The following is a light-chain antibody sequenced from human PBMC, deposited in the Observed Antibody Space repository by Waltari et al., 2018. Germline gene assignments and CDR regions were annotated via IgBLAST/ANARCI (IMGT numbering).Light chain of an antibody. Sequence: QSALTQPPSASGSEGQSVTISCSGAFKYVSWYQKHPSTAPKPPIYDVFMRPSGVTGRFFGSQSGDTATLTVSWVQFEDEAVYYCSSYAATNKLRNVFGTGTRLTVL. CDR2: DVF. J-gene: IGLJ1*01. V-gene: IGLV2-8*01. CDR3: SSYAATNKLRNV. CDR1: AFKY.